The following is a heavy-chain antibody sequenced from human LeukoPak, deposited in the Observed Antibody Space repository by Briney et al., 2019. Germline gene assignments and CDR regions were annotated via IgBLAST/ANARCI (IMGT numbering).Heavy chain of an antibody. CDR2: IKQDGSEK. D-gene: IGHD6-19*01. CDR3: ARQWLDDAFDI. Sequence: GGSLRLSCAASGFTFSSYWMSWVRQAPGKRLEWVANIKQDGSEKYYVDSVKGRLTISRDNAKNSLYEQMNSLRAEDTAVYYCARQWLDDAFDIWGQGTMVTVSS. CDR1: GFTFSSYW. V-gene: IGHV3-7*01. J-gene: IGHJ3*02.